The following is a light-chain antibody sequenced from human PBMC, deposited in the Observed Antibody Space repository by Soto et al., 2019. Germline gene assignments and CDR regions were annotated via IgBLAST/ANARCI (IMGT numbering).Light chain of an antibody. V-gene: IGKV1-5*01. Sequence: DIQMTQSPSTLSASVGDRVTITCRASQSVSTWLAWYQQKSGKAPKFLIYDASTLDSGVPSRFSGSGSGTEFTLNITSLQPDDFATYYCQQYITYSPTFGQGTKVEIK. CDR1: QSVSTW. J-gene: IGKJ1*01. CDR2: DAS. CDR3: QQYITYSPT.